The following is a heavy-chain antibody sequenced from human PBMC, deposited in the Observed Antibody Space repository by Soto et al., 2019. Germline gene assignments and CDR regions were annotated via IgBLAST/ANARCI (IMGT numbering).Heavy chain of an antibody. D-gene: IGHD3-22*01. Sequence: EVQLLESGGGLVQPGGSLRLSCEASGFTFNSYAMTWVRQAPGEGLEWVSAISGSGDSTYYADSVKGRFTISRDNSKNTLYLQMNTLRAEDAAVYYCAKRSNYDSGSFDYWGQGTLVTVSS. CDR2: ISGSGDST. J-gene: IGHJ4*02. CDR3: AKRSNYDSGSFDY. V-gene: IGHV3-23*01. CDR1: GFTFNSYA.